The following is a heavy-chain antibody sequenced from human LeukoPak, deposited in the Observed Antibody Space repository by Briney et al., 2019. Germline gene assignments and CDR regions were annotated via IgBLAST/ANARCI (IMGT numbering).Heavy chain of an antibody. J-gene: IGHJ4*02. Sequence: GGSLRLSCTGSGFIFGEYAMSWFRQAPGKGLEWVGFIRSKAYGGTPDYAASVKGRFSISRDDSKSIAYLQMNSLKTEDTAVYYCTRNTDTALHFDYWGQGTLVTVSS. CDR3: TRNTDTALHFDY. V-gene: IGHV3-49*03. D-gene: IGHD5-18*01. CDR2: IRSKAYGGTP. CDR1: GFIFGEYA.